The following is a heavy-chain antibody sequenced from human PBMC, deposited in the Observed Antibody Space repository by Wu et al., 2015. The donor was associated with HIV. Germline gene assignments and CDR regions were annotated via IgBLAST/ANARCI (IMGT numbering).Heavy chain of an antibody. J-gene: IGHJ6*02. Sequence: QVQLVQSGAEVKKPGASVKVSCKASGHTFNNFAISWVRQAPGQGLEWMGWISTYKGITNYAQNLQGRVTLSIDTSTSTAYMELRSLRSDDTAVYYCARASGTMVRGVIIGYYGMDVWGQGP. D-gene: IGHD3-10*01. CDR3: ARASGTMVRGVIIGYYGMDV. CDR1: GHTFNNFA. V-gene: IGHV1-18*01. CDR2: ISTYKGIT.